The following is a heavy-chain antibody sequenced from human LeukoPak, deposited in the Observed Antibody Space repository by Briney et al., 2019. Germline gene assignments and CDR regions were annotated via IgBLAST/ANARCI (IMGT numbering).Heavy chain of an antibody. J-gene: IGHJ4*02. V-gene: IGHV3-74*01. CDR3: ARAKYTSSSRHFDY. Sequence: PGGSLRLSCAASGFTFSSYWMHWVRQAPEKGLVWVSRINSDGNITNYADSVKGRFTISRDSAKNTLYLQMSSLRAEDTAVYYCARAKYTSSSRHFDYWGQGTLVTVSS. D-gene: IGHD6-6*01. CDR2: INSDGNIT. CDR1: GFTFSSYW.